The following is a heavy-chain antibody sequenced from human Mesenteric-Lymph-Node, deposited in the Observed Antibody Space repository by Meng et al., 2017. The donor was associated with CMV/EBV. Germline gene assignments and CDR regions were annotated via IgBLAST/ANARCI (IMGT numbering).Heavy chain of an antibody. V-gene: IGHV3-30-3*01. D-gene: IGHD3-3*01. CDR1: FTFSSYI. Sequence: FTFSSYILYWVRQAPGKGLEWVAFISYDGNTKYYADSIEGRFTISRDNSKNTLYLQMNSLRAEDTAVYYCARAYFDFWSGYYALAYWGQGALVTVSS. CDR3: ARAYFDFWSGYYALAY. CDR2: ISYDGNTK. J-gene: IGHJ4*02.